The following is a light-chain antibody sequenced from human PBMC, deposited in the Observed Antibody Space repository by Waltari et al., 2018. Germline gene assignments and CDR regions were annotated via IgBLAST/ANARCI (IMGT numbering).Light chain of an antibody. CDR2: RDN. J-gene: IGLJ3*02. CDR3: QVWDSSTVV. V-gene: IGLV3-9*01. Sequence: SYDLTQPLSVSVALGQTARITCGESHIGRKTVHWYQEKPGLAPVLVIYRDNQRPSGIADRFSGSNSGNMATLTITTAQVGDEADYYCQVWDSSTVVFGAGTKLTV. CDR1: HIGRKT.